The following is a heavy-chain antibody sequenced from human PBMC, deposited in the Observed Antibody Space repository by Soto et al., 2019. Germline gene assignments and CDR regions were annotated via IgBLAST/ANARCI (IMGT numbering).Heavy chain of an antibody. CDR1: GYTFTSYG. D-gene: IGHD2-21*02. Sequence: QVQLVQSGAEVKKPGASVKVSCKASGYTFTSYGISLVRQAPGQGLEWMGWISAYNGNTNYAQKLQGRVTMTTDTPTSTAYMELRSLRSDDTAVYYCARDKGAYCGGDCYSTWFDPWGQGTLVTVSS. CDR3: ARDKGAYCGGDCYSTWFDP. CDR2: ISAYNGNT. V-gene: IGHV1-18*01. J-gene: IGHJ5*02.